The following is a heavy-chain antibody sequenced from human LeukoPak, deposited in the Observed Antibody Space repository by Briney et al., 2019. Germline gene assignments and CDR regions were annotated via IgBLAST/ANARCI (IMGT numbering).Heavy chain of an antibody. CDR2: INTNTGNP. CDR1: GYTFTSYA. CDR3: ARVGYSGYDYVDYCSYMDV. V-gene: IGHV7-4-1*02. D-gene: IGHD5-12*01. J-gene: IGHJ6*03. Sequence: GASVKVSCKASGYTFTSYAMNWVRQAPGQGLEWMGWINTNTGNPTYAQGFTGRFVFSLDTSVSTAYLQISSLKAEDTAVYYCARVGYSGYDYVDYCSYMDVWGKGTTVTVSS.